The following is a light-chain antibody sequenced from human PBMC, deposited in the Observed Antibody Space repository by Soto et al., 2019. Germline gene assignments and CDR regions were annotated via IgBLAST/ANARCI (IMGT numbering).Light chain of an antibody. CDR2: GAS. J-gene: IGKJ1*01. V-gene: IGKV3-15*01. CDR1: QSVSSN. Sequence: EIVMTQSPATLSVSPGERATLSCRASQSVSSNLAWYQQKPGQAPRLLIYGASTRATGISARFSGRGSGTEFTLTISSLQSEDFAVYYCQQYNNWPQTFGQGTKVEIK. CDR3: QQYNNWPQT.